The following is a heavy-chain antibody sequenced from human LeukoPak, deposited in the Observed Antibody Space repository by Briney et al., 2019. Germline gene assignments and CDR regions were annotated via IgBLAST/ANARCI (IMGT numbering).Heavy chain of an antibody. D-gene: IGHD4-23*01. CDR2: IWYDGSNK. V-gene: IGHV3-33*06. CDR3: AKAWTTTVDYYYMDV. CDR1: GFTFSSYG. Sequence: GGSLRLSCAASGFTFSSYGMHWVRQAPGKGLEWVAVIWYDGSNKYYADSVKGRFTISRDNSKNTLYLQMNSLRAVDTAVYYCAKAWTTTVDYYYMDVWGKGATVTVSS. J-gene: IGHJ6*03.